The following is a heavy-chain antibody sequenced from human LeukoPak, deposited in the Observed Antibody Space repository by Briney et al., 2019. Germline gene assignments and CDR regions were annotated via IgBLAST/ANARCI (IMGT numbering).Heavy chain of an antibody. CDR1: GFTFSSYD. J-gene: IGHJ4*02. CDR2: IWYDGSNK. Sequence: GGSLRLSCTASGFTFSSYDMLWVRQAPGRGLEWVALIWYDGSNKYYADSVKGRFTISRDNSKNTLYLQMNSLRAEDTAVYYCARDLTDYDSSGYLDYWGQGTLVTVSS. D-gene: IGHD3-22*01. V-gene: IGHV3-33*01. CDR3: ARDLTDYDSSGYLDY.